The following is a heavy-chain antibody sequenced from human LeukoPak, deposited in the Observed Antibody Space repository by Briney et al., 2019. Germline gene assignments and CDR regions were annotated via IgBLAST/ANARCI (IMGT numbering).Heavy chain of an antibody. D-gene: IGHD1-26*01. CDR1: GFTFSSYW. V-gene: IGHV3-7*01. CDR2: IKQDGSEK. J-gene: IGHJ4*02. Sequence: GGSLRLSCAASGFTFSSYWMSWVRQAPGKGLEWVANIKQDGSEKYYVDSVKGRFTISSDNAKNSLYLQMNSLRAEDTAVYYCARDGVEWELREHQKNYWGQGTLVTVSS. CDR3: ARDGVEWELREHQKNY.